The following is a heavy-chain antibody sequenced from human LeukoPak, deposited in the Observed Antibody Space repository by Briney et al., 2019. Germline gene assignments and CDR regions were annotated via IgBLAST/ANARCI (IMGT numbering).Heavy chain of an antibody. Sequence: PGGSLRLSCVVSGFTFSNYWMAWVRQAPGKGLEWVANLKQNGGEKYYVDSVEGRFTISRDNSKNSLSLQMDSLRAEDTAVYYCARTYYYGSGSYFGWFDPWGQGTLVTVSS. V-gene: IGHV3-7*03. CDR1: GFTFSNYW. CDR2: LKQNGGEK. J-gene: IGHJ5*02. D-gene: IGHD3-10*01. CDR3: ARTYYYGSGSYFGWFDP.